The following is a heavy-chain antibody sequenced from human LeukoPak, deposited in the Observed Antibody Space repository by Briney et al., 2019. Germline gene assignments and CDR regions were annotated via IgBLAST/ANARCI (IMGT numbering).Heavy chain of an antibody. CDR1: GYTFTSYG. J-gene: IGHJ5*02. V-gene: IGHV1-69*04. CDR2: IIPILGIA. CDR3: ARLRVTTVTTFSSWFDP. Sequence: GASVKVSCKASGYTFTSYGISGVRQAPGQGLEWMGRIIPILGIADYAQKFQGRVTITADKSTSTAYMELSSLRSEDTAVYYCARLRVTTVTTFSSWFDPWGQGTLVTVSS. D-gene: IGHD4-17*01.